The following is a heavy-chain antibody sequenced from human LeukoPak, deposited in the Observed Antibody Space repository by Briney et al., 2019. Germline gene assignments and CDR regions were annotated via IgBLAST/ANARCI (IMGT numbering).Heavy chain of an antibody. CDR3: VARPPIVVRGPFDD. CDR2: ISSSGSET. CDR1: GFTFSTYA. D-gene: IGHD3-22*01. J-gene: IGHJ4*02. Sequence: GGSLRLSCEASGFTFSTYAMGWVRQAPGKGLEWVSTISSSGSETYYADSVRGRFTISRDSSKNTLFLQMNSLRGDDTALYYCVARPPIVVRGPFDDWGQGTLVTVSS. V-gene: IGHV3-23*01.